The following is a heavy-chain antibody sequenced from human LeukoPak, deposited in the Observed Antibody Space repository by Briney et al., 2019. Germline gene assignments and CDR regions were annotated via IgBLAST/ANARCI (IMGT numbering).Heavy chain of an antibody. J-gene: IGHJ5*02. CDR3: AEERRGPNNWFDP. CDR1: GYTFTGYY. CDR2: INPNSGGT. V-gene: IGHV1-2*06. D-gene: IGHD1-1*01. Sequence: ASVKVSCKASGYTFTGYYMHWVRQAPGQGLEWMGRINPNSGGTNYAQKFQGRVTMTRDTSISTAYMELSRLRSDDTAVCYCAEERRGPNNWFDPWGQGTLVTVSS.